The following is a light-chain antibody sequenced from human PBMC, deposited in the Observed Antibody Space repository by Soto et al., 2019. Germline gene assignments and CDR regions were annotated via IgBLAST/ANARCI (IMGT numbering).Light chain of an antibody. J-gene: IGKJ1*01. CDR2: KAS. CDR3: QQYNSYWT. V-gene: IGKV1-5*03. CDR1: QSISSW. Sequence: IPMTRSPSSLSASVGDRVTITCRASQSISSWLAWYQQKPGKAPKLLIYKASSLESGVPSRFSGSGSGTEFTLTISSLQPDDFATYYCQQYNSYWTFGQGTKV.